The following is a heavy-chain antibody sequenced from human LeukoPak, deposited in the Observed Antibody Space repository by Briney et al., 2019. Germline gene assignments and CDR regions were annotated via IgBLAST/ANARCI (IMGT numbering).Heavy chain of an antibody. Sequence: PSETLSLTCTVAGGSISSSTYNWGWIRQPPGKGLEWIGSVYYTGITYYNPSLKSRVTISVDTSKNQFSLKLSSVTAADTAVYYCARAVYYDSSGYYHNFDYWGQGTLVTVSS. CDR3: ARAVYYDSSGYYHNFDY. J-gene: IGHJ4*02. D-gene: IGHD3-22*01. CDR1: GGSISSSTYN. CDR2: VYYTGIT. V-gene: IGHV4-39*07.